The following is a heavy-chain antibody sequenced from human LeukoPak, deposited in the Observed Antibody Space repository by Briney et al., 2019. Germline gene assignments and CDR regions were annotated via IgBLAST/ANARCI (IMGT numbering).Heavy chain of an antibody. CDR2: INPSGGST. Sequence: ASVKVSCKASGYTFTSYYMHWVRQAPGQGLEWMGLINPSGGSTSYAQKFQGRVTMTRDTSTSTVYMELSSLRSEDTAVYYCARDRGIAAAGTGYFDYWGQGTLVTVSS. J-gene: IGHJ4*02. D-gene: IGHD6-13*01. V-gene: IGHV1-46*01. CDR3: ARDRGIAAAGTGYFDY. CDR1: GYTFTSYY.